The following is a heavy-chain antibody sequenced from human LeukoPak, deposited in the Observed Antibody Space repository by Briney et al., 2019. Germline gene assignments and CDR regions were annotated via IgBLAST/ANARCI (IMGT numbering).Heavy chain of an antibody. D-gene: IGHD5-24*01. J-gene: IGHJ4*02. CDR2: ISWDGGST. Sequence: PGGSLRLSCAASGLTFDDYTMHWVRQAPGKGLEWVSLISWDGGSTYYADSVKGRFTISRDNSKNSLYLQMNSLRTEDTALYYCAKDIGRRDGYNYFDYWGQGTLVTVSS. CDR1: GLTFDDYT. V-gene: IGHV3-43*01. CDR3: AKDIGRRDGYNYFDY.